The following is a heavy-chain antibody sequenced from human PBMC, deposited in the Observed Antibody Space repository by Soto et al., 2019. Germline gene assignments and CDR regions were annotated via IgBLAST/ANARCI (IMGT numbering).Heavy chain of an antibody. J-gene: IGHJ6*02. D-gene: IGHD3-10*01. CDR1: GFTFSSYG. Sequence: GGSLRLSCGASGFTFSSYGMHWVRQAPGKGLEWVGVIWYDGSNKYYADSVKGRFTTSRDNSKNTLYLQMNSLRAEDTAVYYCARERVVRGEWIGGMDVWGQGTTVTVSS. CDR2: IWYDGSNK. CDR3: ARERVVRGEWIGGMDV. V-gene: IGHV3-33*01.